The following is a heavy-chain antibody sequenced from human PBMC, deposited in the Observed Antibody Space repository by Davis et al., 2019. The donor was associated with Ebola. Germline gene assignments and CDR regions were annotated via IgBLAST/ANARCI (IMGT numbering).Heavy chain of an antibody. V-gene: IGHV1-18*01. CDR2: IRAYNGNT. D-gene: IGHD4-11*01. Sequence: ASVKVSCKASGYTFSSYGITWVRQAPGQGLEWMGWIRAYNGNTNYAQKLQGRVTMTTDTSTSTAYMELRSLRSDDTAVYYCARDFFALQRYYYMDVWGKGTTVTVSS. CDR1: GYTFSSYG. J-gene: IGHJ6*03. CDR3: ARDFFALQRYYYMDV.